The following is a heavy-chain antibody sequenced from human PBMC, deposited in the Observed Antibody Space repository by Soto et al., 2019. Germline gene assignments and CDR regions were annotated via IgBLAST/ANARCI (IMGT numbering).Heavy chain of an antibody. J-gene: IGHJ3*02. CDR2: IDPSDSYT. CDR1: GYSFTSYW. D-gene: IGHD3-16*02. CDR3: ASGYDYVWGSYRYPDAFDI. Sequence: PGESLKISCKGSGYSFTSYWISWVRQMPGKGLEWMGRIDPSDSYTNYSPSFQGHVTISADKSISTAYLQWSALKASDTAMYYCASGYDYVWGSYRYPDAFDIWGQGTMVTVSS. V-gene: IGHV5-10-1*01.